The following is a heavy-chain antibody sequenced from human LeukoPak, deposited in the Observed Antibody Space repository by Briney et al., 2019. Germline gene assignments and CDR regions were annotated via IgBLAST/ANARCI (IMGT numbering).Heavy chain of an antibody. CDR3: ARGQWLVRSWFDP. CDR2: INHGGST. D-gene: IGHD6-19*01. CDR1: GGSFSGYY. V-gene: IGHV4-34*01. Sequence: SEALSLTCAVYGGSFSGYYWSWIRQPPGKGLEWIGEINHGGSTNYNPSLKSRVTISVDTSKNQFSLKLSSVTAADTAVYYCARGQWLVRSWFDPWGQGTLVTVSS. J-gene: IGHJ5*02.